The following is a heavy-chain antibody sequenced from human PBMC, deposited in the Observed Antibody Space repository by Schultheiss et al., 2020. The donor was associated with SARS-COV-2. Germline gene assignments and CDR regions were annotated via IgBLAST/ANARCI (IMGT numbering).Heavy chain of an antibody. J-gene: IGHJ4*02. Sequence: GESLKISCAASGFTFSSYWMSWVRQAPGKGLEWVAVISYDGSNTYYADSVKGRFTVSRDNSKNTLYLQMNSLRAEDTAVYYCARDYGGNPGDYWGQGTLVTVSS. D-gene: IGHD4-23*01. CDR2: ISYDGSNT. V-gene: IGHV3-30*01. CDR3: ARDYGGNPGDY. CDR1: GFTFSSYW.